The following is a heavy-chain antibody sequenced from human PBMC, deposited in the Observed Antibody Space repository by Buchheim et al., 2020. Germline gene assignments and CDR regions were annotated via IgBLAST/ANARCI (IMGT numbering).Heavy chain of an antibody. D-gene: IGHD6-19*01. J-gene: IGHJ4*02. V-gene: IGHV3-23*01. CDR1: GFTFINYG. CDR3: ARVDSRAVAGALDS. Sequence: EVQLLESGGGLIQPGGSLRLSCAASGFTFINYGMNWVRQAPGKGLEWVSVISGSGDKAYNADSVQGRFTISRDNSKNTLYLQMNSPRAEDTAIYYCARVDSRAVAGALDSWGQGT. CDR2: ISGSGDKA.